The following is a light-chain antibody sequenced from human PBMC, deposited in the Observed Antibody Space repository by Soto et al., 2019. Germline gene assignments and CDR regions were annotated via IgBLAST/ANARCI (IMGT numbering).Light chain of an antibody. CDR2: EVS. Sequence: QSALTQPASVSGSXXXXXTISCTGTSSDVGSYNYVSWYQQHPGKAPKLMIYEVSNRPSGVSNRFSGSKSGNTASLTISGLQAEDEADYYCSSYTSSSSWVFGGGTKLTVL. J-gene: IGLJ3*02. V-gene: IGLV2-14*01. CDR1: SSDVGSYNY. CDR3: SSYTSSSSWV.